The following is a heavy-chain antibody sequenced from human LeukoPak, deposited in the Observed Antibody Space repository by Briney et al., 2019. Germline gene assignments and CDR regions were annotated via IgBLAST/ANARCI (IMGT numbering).Heavy chain of an antibody. Sequence: SETLSLTCTVSGGSINSRDNYWGWIRQPPGKGLEWIAIISDTGTTYYSPSLKSRLTISVDTSKNQFSLTLSSVTAADTAVYYCARRNYPYYFDYWGQGTLVTVSS. V-gene: IGHV4-39*01. J-gene: IGHJ4*02. CDR1: GGSINSRDNY. CDR3: ARRNYPYYFDY. CDR2: ISDTGTT. D-gene: IGHD1-7*01.